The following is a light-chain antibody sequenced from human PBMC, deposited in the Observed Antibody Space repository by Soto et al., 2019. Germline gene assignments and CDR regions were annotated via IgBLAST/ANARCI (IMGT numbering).Light chain of an antibody. CDR2: EAS. CDR1: QSVRDF. J-gene: IGKJ1*01. CDR3: QQRYNWPWT. V-gene: IGKV3-11*01. Sequence: EVVLTQSPATLSLSPGEGAALSCRASQSVRDFFAWYQQKPGQVPRLLIYEASRRPTGVPARFSGSGSGTDFSLVISSLEPEDFGVYYCQQRYNWPWTFSQGTKVDIK.